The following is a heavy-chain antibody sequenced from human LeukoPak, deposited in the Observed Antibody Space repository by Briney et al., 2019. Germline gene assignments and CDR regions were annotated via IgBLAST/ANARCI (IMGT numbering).Heavy chain of an antibody. Sequence: GGSLRLSCAASGFTFSSYSMNWVRQAPGKGLEWVSSISSSSSYIYYADSVKGRFTISRDNAKNSLYLQMNSLRAEDTAVYYCARRAIVPAAREDYWGQGTLVTVSS. CDR1: GFTFSSYS. CDR2: ISSSSSYI. D-gene: IGHD2-2*01. J-gene: IGHJ4*02. CDR3: ARRAIVPAAREDY. V-gene: IGHV3-21*01.